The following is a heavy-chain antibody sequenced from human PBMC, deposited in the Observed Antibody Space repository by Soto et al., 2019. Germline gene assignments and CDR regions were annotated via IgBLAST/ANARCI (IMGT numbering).Heavy chain of an antibody. J-gene: IGHJ4*02. D-gene: IGHD1-20*01. CDR2: VVPTMGSI. CDR3: TRGGRENIWNDGNSED. Sequence: QVHLVQSGAAVKKPGSSVTVSCRAPRGPFSSYPLNWVRQAPGQGLAWMGRVVPTMGSINFVRKFPGSLTLNEDKPTRTGCLELSSLRPEDTAVYYCTRGGRENIWNDGNSEDWCQGTQVTVAS. V-gene: IGHV1-69*08. CDR1: RGPFSSYP.